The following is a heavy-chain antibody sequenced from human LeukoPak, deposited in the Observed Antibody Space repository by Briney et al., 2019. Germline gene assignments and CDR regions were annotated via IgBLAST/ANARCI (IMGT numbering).Heavy chain of an antibody. CDR2: IYTSGST. V-gene: IGHV4-4*07. CDR3: ARDSDFWSDPANWFDP. D-gene: IGHD3-3*01. J-gene: IGHJ5*02. Sequence: SETLSLTCTVSGGSISSYYWSWIRQPAGKGLEWIGRIYTSGSTNYNPSLKSRVTMSVDTSKNQFSLKLSSVTAADTAVYYCARDSDFWSDPANWFDPWDQGTLVTVSS. CDR1: GGSISSYY.